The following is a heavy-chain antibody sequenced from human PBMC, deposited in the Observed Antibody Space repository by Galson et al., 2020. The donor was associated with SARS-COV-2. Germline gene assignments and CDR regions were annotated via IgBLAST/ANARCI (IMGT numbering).Heavy chain of an antibody. D-gene: IGHD6-6*01. CDR3: ATAPPLYSSSSGNWFDP. CDR1: GYTLTELS. V-gene: IGHV1-24*01. Sequence: ASVTVSCKVSGYTLTELSMHWVRQAPGKGLAWMGGFDPEDGETIYAQKFQGRVTMTEDTSTDTAYMELSSLRSEDTAVYYRATAPPLYSSSSGNWFDPWGQGTLVTVSS. CDR2: FDPEDGET. J-gene: IGHJ5*02.